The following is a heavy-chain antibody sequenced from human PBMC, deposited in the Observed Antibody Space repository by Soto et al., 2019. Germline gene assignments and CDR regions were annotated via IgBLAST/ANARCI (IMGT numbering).Heavy chain of an antibody. CDR3: ATQAGYSYSSYYYYYGMDV. D-gene: IGHD5-18*01. CDR1: GGTFSSYA. V-gene: IGHV1-69*13. J-gene: IGHJ6*02. CDR2: IIPIFGTA. Sequence: SVKVSCKASGGTFSSYAISWVRQAPGQGLERMGGIIPIFGTANYAQKFQGRVTITADESTSTAYMELSSLRSEDTAVYYCATQAGYSYSSYYYYYGMDVWGQGTTVTVSS.